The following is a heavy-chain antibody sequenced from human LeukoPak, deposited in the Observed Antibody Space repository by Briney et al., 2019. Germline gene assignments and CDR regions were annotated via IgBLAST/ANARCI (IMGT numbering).Heavy chain of an antibody. CDR3: AKETYIVVVPAAIFDY. D-gene: IGHD2-2*01. V-gene: IGHV3-23*01. Sequence: PGGSLRLSCAASGFTFSSYAMSWVRQAPGKGLEWVSAISGSGGSTYYADFVKGRFTISRDNSKNTLYLQMNSLRAEDTAVYYCAKETYIVVVPAAIFDYWGQGTLVTVSS. J-gene: IGHJ4*02. CDR2: ISGSGGST. CDR1: GFTFSSYA.